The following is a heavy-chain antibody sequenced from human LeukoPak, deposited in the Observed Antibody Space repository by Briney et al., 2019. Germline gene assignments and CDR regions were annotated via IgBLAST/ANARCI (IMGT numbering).Heavy chain of an antibody. Sequence: VASVKVSCKASGYTFTGYYMHWVRQAPGQGLEWMGRINPNSGGTNYAQKFQGRVTMTRDTSISTAYMELSRLRSDDTAVYYCARVSPAGILRFLEWFDYWGQGTLVTVSS. J-gene: IGHJ4*02. D-gene: IGHD3-3*01. V-gene: IGHV1-2*06. CDR3: ARVSPAGILRFLEWFDY. CDR2: INPNSGGT. CDR1: GYTFTGYY.